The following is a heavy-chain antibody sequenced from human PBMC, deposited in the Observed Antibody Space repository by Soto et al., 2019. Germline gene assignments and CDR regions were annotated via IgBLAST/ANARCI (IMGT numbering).Heavy chain of an antibody. D-gene: IGHD3-22*01. J-gene: IGHJ4*02. Sequence: GASVKVSCKASGYTFTSYGISWVRQAPGQGLEWMGWISAYNGNTNYAQKLQGRVTMTTDTSTSTAYMELRSLRSDDTAVYYCARDRLPWDYYDSSGYYPTFDYWGQGTLVTVSS. CDR3: ARDRLPWDYYDSSGYYPTFDY. CDR2: ISAYNGNT. V-gene: IGHV1-18*01. CDR1: GYTFTSYG.